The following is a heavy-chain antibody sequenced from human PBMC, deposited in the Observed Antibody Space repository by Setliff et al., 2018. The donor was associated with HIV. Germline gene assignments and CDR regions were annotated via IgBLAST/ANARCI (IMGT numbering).Heavy chain of an antibody. V-gene: IGHV1-69*13. J-gene: IGHJ6*03. Sequence: SVKVSCKASGGTFSSYVVSWVRQAPGQGLEWMGGIIGIFDTPKYAQKFQGRVTITADESTNTAYMELRSLRSEDTAVYYCARGTPVGTIWNYYSYMDLWGKGTTVTVSS. CDR2: IIGIFDTP. CDR1: GGTFSSYV. D-gene: IGHD3-3*01. CDR3: ARGTPVGTIWNYYSYMDL.